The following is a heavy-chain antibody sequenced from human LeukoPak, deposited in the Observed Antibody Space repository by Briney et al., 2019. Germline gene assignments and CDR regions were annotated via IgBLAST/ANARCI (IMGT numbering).Heavy chain of an antibody. CDR1: GGSISGSSYY. J-gene: IGHJ4*02. V-gene: IGHV4-61*05. CDR3: ARVGSGSFDY. CDR2: NYYSGST. D-gene: IGHD1-26*01. Sequence: SETLSLTCTVSGGSISGSSYYWGWIRQSPGKGLEWIGYNYYSGSTIYNPSLKSRVTISVDTSKNQFSLNLSSVTAADTAMYYCARVGSGSFDYWGQGTLVTVSS.